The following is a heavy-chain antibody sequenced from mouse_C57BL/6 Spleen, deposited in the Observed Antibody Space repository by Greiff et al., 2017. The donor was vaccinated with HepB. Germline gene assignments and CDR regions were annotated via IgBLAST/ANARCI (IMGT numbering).Heavy chain of an antibody. CDR1: GFTFSDYG. Sequence: EVKLMESGGGLVKPGGSLKLSCAASGFTFSDYGMHWVRQAPEKGLEWVAYISSGSSTIYYADTVKGRFTISRDNAKNTLFLQMTSLRSEDTAMYYCATDGYYPFAYWGQGTLVTVSA. V-gene: IGHV5-17*01. D-gene: IGHD2-3*01. J-gene: IGHJ3*01. CDR3: ATDGYYPFAY. CDR2: ISSGSSTI.